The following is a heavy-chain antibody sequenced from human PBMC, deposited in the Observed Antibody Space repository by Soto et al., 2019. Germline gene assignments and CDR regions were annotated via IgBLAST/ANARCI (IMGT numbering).Heavy chain of an antibody. V-gene: IGHV3-33*01. CDR2: IWYDGSNK. CDR1: GFTFSTSG. D-gene: IGHD6-19*01. J-gene: IGHJ4*02. CDR3: ARVSGWSLDY. Sequence: QVQLVESGGGVVQPGRSLRLSCAASGFTFSTSGMHWVRQAPGKGLEWVAIIWYDGSNKYYADSVKCRFTISRDNSKNTLSLQMNSLRAEDTAVYYCARVSGWSLDYWGQGTLVTVSS.